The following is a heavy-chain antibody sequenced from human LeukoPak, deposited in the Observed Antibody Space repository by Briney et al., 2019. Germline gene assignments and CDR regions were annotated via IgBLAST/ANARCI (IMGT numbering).Heavy chain of an antibody. D-gene: IGHD2/OR15-2a*01. V-gene: IGHV3-21*03. Sequence: PGGSLRLSCAASGFTFSRHGMNWVRQAPGKGLEWVSFIFSSSTYIYYTDSVKGRFTISRDNARNSLYLQMDNLRAEDTGVYYCARDFYDGFALDYWGQGTLVTVSS. CDR2: IFSSSTYI. J-gene: IGHJ4*02. CDR1: GFTFSRHG. CDR3: ARDFYDGFALDY.